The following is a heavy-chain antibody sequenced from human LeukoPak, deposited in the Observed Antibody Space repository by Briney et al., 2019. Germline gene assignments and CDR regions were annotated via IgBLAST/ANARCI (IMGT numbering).Heavy chain of an antibody. CDR1: GFTFSSYE. D-gene: IGHD5-18*01. CDR2: ISSSGSTI. CDR3: AREDTAMVNYYYYGMDV. J-gene: IGHJ6*02. Sequence: GGSLRLSCAASGFTFSSYEMNWVRQAPGKGLEWVSYISSSGSTICYADSVKGRFTISRDNAKNSLYLQMNSLRAEDTAVYYCAREDTAMVNYYYYGMDVWGQGTTVTVSS. V-gene: IGHV3-48*03.